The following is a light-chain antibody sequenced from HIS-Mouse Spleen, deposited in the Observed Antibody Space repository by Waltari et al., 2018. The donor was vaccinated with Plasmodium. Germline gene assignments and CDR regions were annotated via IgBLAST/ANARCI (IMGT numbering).Light chain of an antibody. Sequence: QSALTQPRSVSGSPGQSVTISCTGTSSDVGGYNYVSWYQQHPGKAPKLRIYDVSKRPSGVPYRFSCSMSGNTASLTISGLQAEDEADYYCCSYAGSYTWVFGGGTKLTVL. V-gene: IGLV2-11*01. J-gene: IGLJ3*02. CDR3: CSYAGSYTWV. CDR1: SSDVGGYNY. CDR2: DVS.